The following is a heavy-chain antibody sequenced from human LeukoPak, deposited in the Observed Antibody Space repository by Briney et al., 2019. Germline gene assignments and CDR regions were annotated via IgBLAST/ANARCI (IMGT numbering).Heavy chain of an antibody. V-gene: IGHV3-74*01. J-gene: IGHJ3*02. CDR1: GFTFSSYW. D-gene: IGHD5-24*01. CDR3: ARETVRDGYNYGGTFDI. Sequence: PGGSLRLSCAASGFTFSSYWMHWVRQAPGKGLVWVSRINSDGSTTSYANSVKGRFTISRDNAKNTLYLQMNSLRAEDTAVYYCARETVRDGYNYGGTFDIWGQGTMVTVTS. CDR2: INSDGSTT.